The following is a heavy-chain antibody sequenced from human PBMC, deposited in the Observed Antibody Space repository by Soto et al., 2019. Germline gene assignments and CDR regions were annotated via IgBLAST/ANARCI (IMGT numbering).Heavy chain of an antibody. CDR1: GFTVSSNY. V-gene: IGHV3-66*02. Sequence: PGGSLRLSCAASGFTVSSNYMSWVRQAPGKGLEWVSVISGSGGSTYYADSVKGRFTISRDNSKNTLYLQMNSLRAEDTAVYYCAGDTQVTPYSSGWENEFDYWGQGTLVTVSS. CDR3: AGDTQVTPYSSGWENEFDY. CDR2: ISGSGGST. J-gene: IGHJ4*02. D-gene: IGHD6-19*01.